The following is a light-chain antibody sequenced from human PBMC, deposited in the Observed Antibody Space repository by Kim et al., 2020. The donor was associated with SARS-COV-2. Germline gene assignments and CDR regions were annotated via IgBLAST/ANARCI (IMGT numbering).Light chain of an antibody. CDR1: QSISSY. V-gene: IGKV1-39*01. Sequence: DIQMTQSPSSPSASVGDRVTLTCRASQSISSYLNWYQQKPGEAPKLLIYAASRLQSGVPSRFSGSRSGTNFTLTISSLQPEDSATYYCQQTYSAPSTFGPGTRLEIK. J-gene: IGKJ5*01. CDR2: AAS. CDR3: QQTYSAPST.